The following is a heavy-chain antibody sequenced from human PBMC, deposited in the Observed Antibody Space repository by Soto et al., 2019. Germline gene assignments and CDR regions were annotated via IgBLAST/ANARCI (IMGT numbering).Heavy chain of an antibody. CDR3: ARRKPAYYYGMDV. Sequence: ASVKVSCKASGYTFTGYYMHWVRQAPGQGLEWMGWINPNSGGTNYAQKFQGRVTMTRDTSISTAYMEMSRLRSDDTAVYYCARRKPAYYYGMDVWGQGTKVTVSS. CDR2: INPNSGGT. J-gene: IGHJ6*02. CDR1: GYTFTGYY. V-gene: IGHV1-2*02.